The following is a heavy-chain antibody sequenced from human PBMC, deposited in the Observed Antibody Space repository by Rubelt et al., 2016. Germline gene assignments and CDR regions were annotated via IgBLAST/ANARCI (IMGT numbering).Heavy chain of an antibody. CDR3: ARGRLVVPAAIFY. V-gene: IGHV3-53*01. Sequence: SGFTVSSNYMSWVRQAPGKGLEWVSVIYSGGSTYYADSVKGRFTISRDNSKNTLYLQMNSLRAEDTAVYYCARGRLVVPAAIFYWGQGTLVTVSS. CDR2: IYSGGST. CDR1: GFTVSSNY. J-gene: IGHJ4*02. D-gene: IGHD2-2*01.